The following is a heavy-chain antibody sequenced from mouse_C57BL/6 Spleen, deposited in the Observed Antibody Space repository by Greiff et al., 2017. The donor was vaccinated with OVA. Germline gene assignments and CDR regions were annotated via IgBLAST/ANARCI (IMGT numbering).Heavy chain of an antibody. D-gene: IGHD1-1*01. CDR1: GYTFTSYW. Sequence: QVQLQQPGTELVKPGASVKLSCKASGYTFTSYWMHWVKQRPGQGLEWIGNINPSNGGTNYNEKFKSKATLTVDKSSSTAYMQLSSLTSEDSAVYDCARVDYYGSSYDWFAYWGQGALVTVSA. V-gene: IGHV1-53*01. CDR3: ARVDYYGSSYDWFAY. J-gene: IGHJ3*01. CDR2: INPSNGGT.